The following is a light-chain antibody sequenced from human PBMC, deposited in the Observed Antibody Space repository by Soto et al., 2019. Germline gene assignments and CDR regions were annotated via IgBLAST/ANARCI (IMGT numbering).Light chain of an antibody. J-gene: IGKJ3*01. CDR2: GAF. CDR3: QQYGSSPPFT. Sequence: VLTQSPDSLSLSPGERATLSCRASQYISTKLAWYQQKPGQAPRLLFSGAFNRATGIPDRFSGSGSGTDFTLTISRLEPEDFAVYYCQQYGSSPPFTFGPGTKVDIK. CDR1: QYISTK. V-gene: IGKV3-20*01.